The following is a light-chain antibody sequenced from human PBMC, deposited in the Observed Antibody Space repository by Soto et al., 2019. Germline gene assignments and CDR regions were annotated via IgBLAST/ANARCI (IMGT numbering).Light chain of an antibody. J-gene: IGKJ4*01. V-gene: IGKV2-28*01. CDR1: QSLLHSNGYNY. CDR2: LGS. Sequence: DIVMTQSPLSLPVAPGEPASISCRSSQSLLHSNGYNYLDWYLQKPGQSPQVLIYLGSNRASGVPDRISGSGSGTDFTLKISRXEAEDVGVYYCMQALQTPPTFGGGTKVDIK. CDR3: MQALQTPPT.